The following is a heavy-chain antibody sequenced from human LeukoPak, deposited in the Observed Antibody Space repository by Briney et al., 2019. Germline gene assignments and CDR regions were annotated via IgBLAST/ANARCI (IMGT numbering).Heavy chain of an antibody. V-gene: IGHV4-59*01. CDR1: GGSISSYY. D-gene: IGHD6-19*01. CDR3: ARVQQQWLGAYPDY. J-gene: IGHJ4*02. Sequence: SEPLSLTCTVSGGSISSYYWSWIRQPPGKGLEWIGYIYYSGSTNYNPPLKSRVTISVDTSKNQFSLKLSSVTAADTAVYYCARVQQQWLGAYPDYWGQGTLVTVSS. CDR2: IYYSGST.